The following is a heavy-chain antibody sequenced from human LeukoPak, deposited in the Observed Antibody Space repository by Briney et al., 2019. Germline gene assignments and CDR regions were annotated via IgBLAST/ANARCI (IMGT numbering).Heavy chain of an antibody. CDR3: AKGFDSSGPPYYFDY. J-gene: IGHJ4*02. CDR1: GFTFSSYE. Sequence: PGGSLRLSCAASGFTFSSYEINWVRQAPGKGLEWVSYISSSGSTIKYADSVKGRFTISRGNAKNSLYLQMNSLRAEDTALYYCAKGFDSSGPPYYFDYWGQGTLVTVSS. D-gene: IGHD3-22*01. V-gene: IGHV3-48*03. CDR2: ISSSGSTI.